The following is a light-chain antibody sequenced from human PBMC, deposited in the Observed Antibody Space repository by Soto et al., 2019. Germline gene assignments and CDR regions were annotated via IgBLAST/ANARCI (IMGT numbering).Light chain of an antibody. V-gene: IGLV2-14*01. Sequence: QPVLTQPASVSGSPGQSITISCTGTSRDVGGYNYVSWNQQHPGKAPKVMIYEVSNRPSGVSSRFSGSKSGNTASLTISGLQADDEADYYCSSYTSSSTVVFGVGTKLTVL. CDR3: SSYTSSSTVV. CDR1: SRDVGGYNY. J-gene: IGLJ1*01. CDR2: EVS.